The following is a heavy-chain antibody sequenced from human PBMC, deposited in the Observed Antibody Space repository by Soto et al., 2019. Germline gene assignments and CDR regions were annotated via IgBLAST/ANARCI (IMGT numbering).Heavy chain of an antibody. CDR1: ADTFNSYS. J-gene: IGHJ5*02. V-gene: IGHV1-69*01. CDR2: ITPVFGSA. Sequence: QVQLVQSGAEVKKPGSSVKVSCKASADTFNSYSLSWLRQAPGQRLEWMGGITPVFGSADYAQTFEDRLTITADVSASAIYMEGSSRRSDETAFYYWARSLKGTRVTNWFHPGCQRALATVSS. D-gene: IGHD4-17*01. CDR3: ARSLKGTRVTNWFHP.